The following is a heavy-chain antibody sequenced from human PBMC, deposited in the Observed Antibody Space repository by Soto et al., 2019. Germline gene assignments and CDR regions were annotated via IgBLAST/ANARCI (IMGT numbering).Heavy chain of an antibody. CDR2: ISAYNGNT. Sequence: QVQLVQAGAEVKKPGASVKVSCKASGYTFTSYGISWVRQTPGQGLEWMGWISAYNGNTNYAQKLQGRGTMTTDTSTSTAYMELRSLRSDDTAVYYCASSGYCSGGSCYRGWFDPWGQGPLVTVSS. CDR3: ASSGYCSGGSCYRGWFDP. V-gene: IGHV1-18*04. CDR1: GYTFTSYG. J-gene: IGHJ5*02. D-gene: IGHD2-15*01.